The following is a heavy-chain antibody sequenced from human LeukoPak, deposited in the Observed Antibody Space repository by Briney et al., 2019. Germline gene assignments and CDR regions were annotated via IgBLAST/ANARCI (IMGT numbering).Heavy chain of an antibody. Sequence: GGSLRLSCAASGFTFNEYGMHWVRQAPVKGLEWVALIWYDGGNKYYANSVKGRFTISRDSFKNTLYLQMNSLRAEDTAVYYCARGIYTGSGTYYADYWGQGTLVTVSS. CDR3: ARGIYTGSGTYYADY. D-gene: IGHD3-10*01. CDR1: GFTFNEYG. J-gene: IGHJ4*02. V-gene: IGHV3-33*01. CDR2: IWYDGGNK.